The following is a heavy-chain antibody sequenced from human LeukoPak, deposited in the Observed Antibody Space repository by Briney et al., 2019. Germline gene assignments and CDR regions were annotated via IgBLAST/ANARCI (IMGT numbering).Heavy chain of an antibody. V-gene: IGHV3-30*18. Sequence: GGSLRLSCAASGFTFSSYGMHWVRQAPGKGLEWVAVISYDGSNKYYADSVKGRFTISRDNSKNTLYLRMNSLRAEDTAVYYCAKDRGYCSGGSCQYYYYGMDVWGQGTTVTVSS. CDR1: GFTFSSYG. CDR3: AKDRGYCSGGSCQYYYYGMDV. D-gene: IGHD2-15*01. CDR2: ISYDGSNK. J-gene: IGHJ6*02.